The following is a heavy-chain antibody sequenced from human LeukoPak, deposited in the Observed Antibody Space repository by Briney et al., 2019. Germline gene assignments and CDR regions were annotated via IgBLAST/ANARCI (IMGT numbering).Heavy chain of an antibody. CDR1: GYTFTSYY. CDR3: ARGPLTQYYYMDV. J-gene: IGHJ6*03. Sequence: GASVKVSCKASGYTFTSYYMHWVRQAPGQGLEWMGWINPNSGGTNYAQKFQGRVTMTRDTSISTAYMELSRLSSDDTAVYYCARGPLTQYYYMDVWGKGTTVTVSS. V-gene: IGHV1-2*02. CDR2: INPNSGGT.